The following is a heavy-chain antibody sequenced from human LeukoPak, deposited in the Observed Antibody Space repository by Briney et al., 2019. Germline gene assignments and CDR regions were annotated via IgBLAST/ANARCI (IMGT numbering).Heavy chain of an antibody. CDR1: GFTFTNYW. J-gene: IGHJ3*02. CDR2: ISYDGSNK. Sequence: QAGGSLRLSCAASGFTFTNYWMTWVRQAPGKGLEWVAVISYDGSNKYYADSVKGRFTISRDNSKNTLYLQMNSLRAEGTAVYYCAKGRITMVRGGDNAFDIWGQGTMVTVSS. V-gene: IGHV3-30*18. D-gene: IGHD3-10*01. CDR3: AKGRITMVRGGDNAFDI.